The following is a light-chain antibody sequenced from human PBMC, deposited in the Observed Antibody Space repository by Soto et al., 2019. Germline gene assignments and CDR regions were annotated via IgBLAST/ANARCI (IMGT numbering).Light chain of an antibody. J-gene: IGKJ1*01. CDR1: QSVSSSD. V-gene: IGKV3-20*01. CDR3: QNYGNSPWT. Sequence: EIVLTQSPGTLSLTPGERATLSCRASQSVSSSDLAWYQQKPGQAPRLLIYGASSRATGIPDRFSGSGSGTDFTLTISRLEPGDFAVYYCQNYGNSPWTFGQGTKVDIK. CDR2: GAS.